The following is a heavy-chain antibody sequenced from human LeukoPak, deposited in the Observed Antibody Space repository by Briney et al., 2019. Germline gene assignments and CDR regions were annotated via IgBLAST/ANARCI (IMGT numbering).Heavy chain of an antibody. CDR2: INPNSGGT. Sequence: ASVKVSCKASGYTFTGYYMHWVRQAPGQGLEWMGWINPNSGGTNYAQKFQGRATMTRDTSISTAYMELSRLRSDDTAVYYCARGAEYYYDSSFQHWGQGTLVTVSS. J-gene: IGHJ1*01. CDR3: ARGAEYYYDSSFQH. D-gene: IGHD3-22*01. CDR1: GYTFTGYY. V-gene: IGHV1-2*02.